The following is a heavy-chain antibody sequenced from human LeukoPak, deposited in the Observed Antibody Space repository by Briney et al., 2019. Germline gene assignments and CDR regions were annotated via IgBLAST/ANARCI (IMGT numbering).Heavy chain of an antibody. J-gene: IGHJ4*02. CDR2: INTGNGNT. CDR1: GYTFTNYA. CDR3: AREMPAAGPAIDY. V-gene: IGHV1-3*04. Sequence: GASVKVSCKASGYTFTNYAMHWVRQAPGQRLEWMGWINTGNGNTKYSQKFQGRVTITRDTSASTAYMELSSLRSEDTAVYYCAREMPAAGPAIDYWGQGTLVTVSS. D-gene: IGHD6-13*01.